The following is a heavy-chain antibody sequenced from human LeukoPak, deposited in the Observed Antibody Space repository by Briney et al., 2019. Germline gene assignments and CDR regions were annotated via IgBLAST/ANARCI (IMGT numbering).Heavy chain of an antibody. J-gene: IGHJ4*02. Sequence: PGGSLRLSCAASGFTFSSYGMHWVRQAPGKGLEWVAVISYDGSNEYYADSVKGRFTISRDNSKNTLYLQMNSLRSDDTAVYYCARGRPYYDILTGYPFDYWGQGTLVTVSS. CDR2: ISYDGSNE. CDR3: ARGRPYYDILTGYPFDY. V-gene: IGHV3-30*03. CDR1: GFTFSSYG. D-gene: IGHD3-9*01.